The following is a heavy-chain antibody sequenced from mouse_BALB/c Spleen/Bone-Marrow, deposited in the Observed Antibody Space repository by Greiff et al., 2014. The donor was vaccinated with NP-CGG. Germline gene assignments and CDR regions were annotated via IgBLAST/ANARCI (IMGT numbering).Heavy chain of an antibody. Sequence: QVQLKQSGAELARPGASVKMSCKASGYTFTSYTMHWVKQRPGQGLEWIGYINPSSGYTNYNQKFKDKATLTADESSSTAYMQLSSLTSEDSAVYYCAKGSTMITTLDYWGQGTTLTVSS. CDR1: GYTFTSYT. CDR2: INPSSGYT. D-gene: IGHD2-4*01. CDR3: AKGSTMITTLDY. J-gene: IGHJ2*01. V-gene: IGHV1-4*01.